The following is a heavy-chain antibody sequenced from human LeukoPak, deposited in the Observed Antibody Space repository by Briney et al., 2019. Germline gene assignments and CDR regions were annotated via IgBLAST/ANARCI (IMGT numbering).Heavy chain of an antibody. D-gene: IGHD3-3*01. V-gene: IGHV3-7*01. CDR2: IKQDESEK. CDR1: GFTFSSYW. J-gene: IGHJ6*03. CDR3: ARAAGFWSGYGYYYYMDV. Sequence: GGSLRLSCAASGFTFSSYWMSWVRQAPGKGLEWVANIKQDESEKYYVDSVKGRFTISRDNAKNSLYLQMNSLRAEDTAVYYCARAAGFWSGYGYYYYMDVWGKGATVTVSS.